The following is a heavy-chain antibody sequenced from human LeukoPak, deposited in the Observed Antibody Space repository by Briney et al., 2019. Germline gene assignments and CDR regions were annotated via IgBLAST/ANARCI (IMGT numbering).Heavy chain of an antibody. CDR3: ARVEPTYYYDSSGKTSWFDP. J-gene: IGHJ5*02. D-gene: IGHD3-22*01. Sequence: SETLSLTCAVSGGSISSGGYYWSWIRQPAGKGLEWIGRIYTSGSTNYNPSLKSRVTMSVDTSKSQFSLKLSSVTAADTAVYYCARVEPTYYYDSSGKTSWFDPWGQGTLVTVSS. CDR1: GGSISSGGYY. CDR2: IYTSGST. V-gene: IGHV4-61*02.